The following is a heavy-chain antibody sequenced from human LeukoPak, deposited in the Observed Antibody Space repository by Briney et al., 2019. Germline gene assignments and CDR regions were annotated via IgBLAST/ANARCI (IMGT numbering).Heavy chain of an antibody. V-gene: IGHV4-34*01. Sequence: SETLSLTCAVYGGSFSAYYWSWIRQPPGKGLQWIGEINHSGSTNYNPSLKSRVTISVDTSKNQFSLKLRSVTAADTAVYYCARGQRLGYYYYYMDVWGKGTTVTDSS. CDR1: GGSFSAYY. CDR3: ARGQRLGYYYYYMDV. CDR2: INHSGST. J-gene: IGHJ6*03. D-gene: IGHD7-27*01.